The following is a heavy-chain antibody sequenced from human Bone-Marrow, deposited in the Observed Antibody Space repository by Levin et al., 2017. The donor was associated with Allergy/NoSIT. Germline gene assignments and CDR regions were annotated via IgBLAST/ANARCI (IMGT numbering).Heavy chain of an antibody. CDR1: GASIRSGAYY. V-gene: IGHV4-31*03. D-gene: IGHD3-10*01. CDR2: IYSNGST. CDR3: ARVLAGFDGSAMAYDY. J-gene: IGHJ4*02. Sequence: PSETLSLTCTVSGASIRSGAYYWSWVRQPPGPGLEWIGYIYSNGSTYFNPSLKSRVSISVDTYKNPFSLKLSSVTAADTADYYCARVLAGFDGSAMAYDYWGRGSLVTVSS.